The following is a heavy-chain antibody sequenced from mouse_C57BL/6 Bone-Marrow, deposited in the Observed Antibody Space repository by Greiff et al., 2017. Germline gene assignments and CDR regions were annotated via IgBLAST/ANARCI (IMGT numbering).Heavy chain of an antibody. Sequence: QVQLQQPGTELVKPGASVKLSCKASGYTFTSYWMHWVKQRPGQGLEWIGNINPSNGGTNYNEKFKSKATLTVDKSSSTAYMQLSSLTSEDSAVYYCARFPYDYDVEYYAMDYWGQGTSVTVSS. V-gene: IGHV1-53*01. CDR2: INPSNGGT. CDR1: GYTFTSYW. CDR3: ARFPYDYDVEYYAMDY. D-gene: IGHD2-4*01. J-gene: IGHJ4*01.